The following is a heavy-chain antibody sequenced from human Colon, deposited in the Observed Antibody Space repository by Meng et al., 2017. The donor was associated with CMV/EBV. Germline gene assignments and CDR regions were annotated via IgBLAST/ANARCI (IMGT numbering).Heavy chain of an antibody. D-gene: IGHD1-26*01. CDR3: VRESQSGSYIYLQH. J-gene: IGHJ1*01. V-gene: IGHV1-18*01. Sequence: QVRLVQSGAEVKKPGASVKVSCKASGYTFTNYGISWVRQASGQGLEWMGWISAYTGDTYYAQKFQGRVTMTTDTSTSTAYMELRSLRSDDTAVYYCVRESQSGSYIYLQHWGQGTLVTVSS. CDR2: ISAYTGDT. CDR1: GYTFTNYG.